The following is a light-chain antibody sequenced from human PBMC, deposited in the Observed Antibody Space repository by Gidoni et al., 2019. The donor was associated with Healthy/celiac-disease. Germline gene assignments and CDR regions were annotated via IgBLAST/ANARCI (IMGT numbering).Light chain of an antibody. Sequence: DIQMTHSPSSLSASVGDRVTITCRASQSISSYLNWYQQKPGKAPKLLIYAASSLQSGVPSRFSGSGSGTDFTLTISSLQPEDCATYYCQQSYSTPQTFGQGTKVEIK. CDR3: QQSYSTPQT. CDR2: AAS. CDR1: QSISSY. V-gene: IGKV1-39*01. J-gene: IGKJ1*01.